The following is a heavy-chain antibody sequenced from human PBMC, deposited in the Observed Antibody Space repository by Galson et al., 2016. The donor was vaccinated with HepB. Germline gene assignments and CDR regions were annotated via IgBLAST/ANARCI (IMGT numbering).Heavy chain of an antibody. J-gene: IGHJ6*02. CDR1: GFIFSDHY. CDR2: SRNKANSYST. V-gene: IGHV3-72*01. D-gene: IGHD2-2*01. Sequence: LRLSCAASGFIFSDHYMDWVRQAPGKGLEWIGRSRNKANSYSTEYAASVKSRFTISRDDSKNSLYLQMNSLKIDDAAVYYCTRWGASSKYAMDVWGQGTTVTVSS. CDR3: TRWGASSKYAMDV.